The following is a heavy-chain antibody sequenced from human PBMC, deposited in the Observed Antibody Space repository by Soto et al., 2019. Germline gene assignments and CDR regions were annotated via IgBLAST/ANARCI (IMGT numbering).Heavy chain of an antibody. Sequence: EVQLVESGGGLVKPGGSLRLACAASGFTFSTYTMTWVRQAPGKGLEWVSSISSSSSFVHYADSLKARFIISRDNSKNSLYLQMNSVRVDDTAVYYCARGDGTGLYSSSWSPRYWGQGTLVTVAS. V-gene: IGHV3-21*01. D-gene: IGHD6-13*01. J-gene: IGHJ4*02. CDR2: ISSSSSFV. CDR1: GFTFSTYT. CDR3: ARGDGTGLYSSSWSPRY.